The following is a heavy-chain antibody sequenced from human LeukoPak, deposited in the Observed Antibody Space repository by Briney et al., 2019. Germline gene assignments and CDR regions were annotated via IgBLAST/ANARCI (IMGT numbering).Heavy chain of an antibody. V-gene: IGHV5-51*01. CDR1: GYRFTSYS. Sequence: ESLKISCKGSGYRFTSYSIGGARQMPGKGLEWMGIIYLGDSDTRHSPCFKGQVTISADKSISAAYLQWSSLKASDTAMYYCARHRSFVGLDSNNWFDPWGQGTLVTVSS. CDR3: ARHRSFVGLDSNNWFDP. CDR2: IYLGDSDT. D-gene: IGHD2-15*01. J-gene: IGHJ5*02.